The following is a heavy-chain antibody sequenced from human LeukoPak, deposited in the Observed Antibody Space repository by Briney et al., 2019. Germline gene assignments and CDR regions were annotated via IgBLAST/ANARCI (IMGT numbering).Heavy chain of an antibody. V-gene: IGHV4-34*01. CDR3: ARVYYDSSGSSGFDP. CDR2: INRSGST. CDR1: GGSFSGYY. Sequence: PSETLSLTCAVYGGSFSGYYWSWIRQPPGKGLEWIGEINRSGSTNYNPSLKSRVTISVDTSKNQFSLKLSSVTAADTAVYYCARVYYDSSGSSGFDPWGQGTLVTVSS. D-gene: IGHD3-22*01. J-gene: IGHJ5*02.